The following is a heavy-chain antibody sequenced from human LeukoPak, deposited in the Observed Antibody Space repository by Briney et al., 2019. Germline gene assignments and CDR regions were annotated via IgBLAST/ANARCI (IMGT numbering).Heavy chain of an antibody. CDR2: IKQDGSEK. D-gene: IGHD1-26*01. CDR3: ARFFVVGARYFDY. J-gene: IGHJ4*02. V-gene: IGHV3-7*01. Sequence: GGSLRLSCAASGFTFSSYWMSWVRQAPGKGLEWVANIKQDGSEKYYVDSVKGRFTISRDNAKNSLYLQMNSLRAEDTAVYYCARFFVVGARYFDYWGPGTLVTVSS. CDR1: GFTFSSYW.